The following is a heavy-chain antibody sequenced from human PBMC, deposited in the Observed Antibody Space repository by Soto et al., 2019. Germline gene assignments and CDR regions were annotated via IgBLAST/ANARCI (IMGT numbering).Heavy chain of an antibody. CDR2: IYPGDSDT. Sequence: GEALKISCKGSGYSFTSYWIGWVRQMPGKGLEWMGIIYPGDSDTRYSPSFQGQVTISADKSISTAYLQWSSLKASDPAMYYCARYHVVVTAPIVDYWGQGTLVTVSS. J-gene: IGHJ4*02. V-gene: IGHV5-51*01. CDR3: ARYHVVVTAPIVDY. D-gene: IGHD2-21*02. CDR1: GYSFTSYW.